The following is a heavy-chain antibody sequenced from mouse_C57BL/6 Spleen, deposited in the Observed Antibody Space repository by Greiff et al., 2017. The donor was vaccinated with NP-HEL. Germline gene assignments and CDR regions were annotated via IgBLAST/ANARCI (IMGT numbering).Heavy chain of an antibody. J-gene: IGHJ4*01. CDR1: GYTFTDYE. CDR2: IDPETGGT. D-gene: IGHD2-4*01. Sequence: QVQLKQSGAELVRPGASVTLSCTASGYTFTDYEMHWVKQTPVHGLEWIGAIDPETGGTAYNQKFKGKAILTADKSSSTAYMELRSLTSEDSAVYYCTRRIYYDYDGYAMDYWGQGTSVTVSS. CDR3: TRRIYYDYDGYAMDY. V-gene: IGHV1-15*01.